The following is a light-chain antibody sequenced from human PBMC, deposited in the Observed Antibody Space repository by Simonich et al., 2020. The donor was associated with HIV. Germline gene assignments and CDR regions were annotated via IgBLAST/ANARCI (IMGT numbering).Light chain of an antibody. Sequence: DIQMTQSPSTLSASVGDRVTITCRASQSISNWLAWYQQKPGKAPKLLNYKASSLESGDPSRFSGSGSETQFTLTISSLQPDDFATYYCQQYNSYSWTFGQGTKVEIK. V-gene: IGKV1-5*03. CDR1: QSISNW. CDR2: KAS. CDR3: QQYNSYSWT. J-gene: IGKJ1*01.